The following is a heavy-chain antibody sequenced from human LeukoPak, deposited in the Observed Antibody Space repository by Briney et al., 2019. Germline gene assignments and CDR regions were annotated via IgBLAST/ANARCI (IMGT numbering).Heavy chain of an antibody. Sequence: GASVKVSCKASGYTFTGYYMHWVRQAPGQGLEWIGWINPNSGGTNYAQKFQGRVTMTRDTSISTAYMELSRLRSDDTAVYYCASGVERYGYSYGLDAFDIWGQGTMVTVSS. D-gene: IGHD5-18*01. CDR1: GYTFTGYY. V-gene: IGHV1-2*02. J-gene: IGHJ3*02. CDR2: INPNSGGT. CDR3: ASGVERYGYSYGLDAFDI.